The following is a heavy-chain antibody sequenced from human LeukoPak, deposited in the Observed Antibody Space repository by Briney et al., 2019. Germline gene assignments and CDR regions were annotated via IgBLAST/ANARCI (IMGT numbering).Heavy chain of an antibody. Sequence: ASXXXSCKASGYTFTSYGISWVRQAPGQGNEWMGWISAYNGNTNYAKKLQGRVTITTDTSTSTAYMELRSLRSDDTAVYYCARLSRVAAAGTGFDYWGQGTLVTVSS. CDR2: ISAYNGNT. D-gene: IGHD6-13*01. CDR3: ARLSRVAAAGTGFDY. V-gene: IGHV1-18*04. J-gene: IGHJ4*02. CDR1: GYTFTSYG.